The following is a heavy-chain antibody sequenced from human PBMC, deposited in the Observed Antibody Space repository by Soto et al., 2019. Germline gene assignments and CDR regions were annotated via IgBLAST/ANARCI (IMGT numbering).Heavy chain of an antibody. Sequence: QVKLVQSGAEVKNPWASVKVSCKASGYHFTSYYMHWVRQAPGQGLEWMGIINPSGGSKSYAQKFQGRVTMTRATFTRTVYMELSSLRSDDTAVYYCATSGGDFWSGYSVLYGMDVCGQGTTVTVSS. CDR2: INPSGGSK. CDR1: GYHFTSYY. V-gene: IGHV1-46*01. J-gene: IGHJ6*02. CDR3: ATSGGDFWSGYSVLYGMDV. D-gene: IGHD3-3*01.